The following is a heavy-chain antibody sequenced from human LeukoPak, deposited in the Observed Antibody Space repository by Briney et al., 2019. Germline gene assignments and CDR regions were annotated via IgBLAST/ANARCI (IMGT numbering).Heavy chain of an antibody. CDR2: IYTSGST. Sequence: SQTLSLTCTVSGGSISSGSYYWGWIRQPAGKGLEWIGRIYTSGSTNYNPSLKGRVTISVDTSKNQFSLKLSSVTAADTAVYYCARDGSAAGYSSRGDYSYMDVWGKGTTVTISS. D-gene: IGHD6-13*01. CDR1: GGSISSGSYY. V-gene: IGHV4-61*02. J-gene: IGHJ6*03. CDR3: ARDGSAAGYSSRGDYSYMDV.